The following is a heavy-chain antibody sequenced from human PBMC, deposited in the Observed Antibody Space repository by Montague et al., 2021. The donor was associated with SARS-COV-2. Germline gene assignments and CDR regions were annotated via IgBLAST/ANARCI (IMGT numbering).Heavy chain of an antibody. CDR1: GGSISSGGYY. CDR3: ARGRLTIFGVVTALDV. CDR2: IYYSGST. D-gene: IGHD3-3*01. V-gene: IGHV4-31*03. J-gene: IGHJ6*02. Sequence: TLSLTCTVSGGSISSGGYYWSWIRQHPGKGLEWIGYIYYSGSTYYNPSLESRVTISVDTSKNQFSLKLSSVTAADTAVYYCARGRLTIFGVVTALDVWGQGTTVTVSS.